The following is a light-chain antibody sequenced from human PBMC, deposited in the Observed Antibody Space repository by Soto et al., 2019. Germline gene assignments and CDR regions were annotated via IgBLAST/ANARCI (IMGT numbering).Light chain of an antibody. CDR1: QGISTY. CDR2: ATS. V-gene: IGKV1-39*01. CDR3: QQSYRTPYT. Sequence: DIQMTQSPSSLSASVGDRVTITCRASQGISTYLVWYQQRQGRAPKLLIYATSSLLSWVPSRVSGSGSGTDFTLTMSSLQPEDFATYDCQQSYRTPYTFGRGTKLETK. J-gene: IGKJ2*01.